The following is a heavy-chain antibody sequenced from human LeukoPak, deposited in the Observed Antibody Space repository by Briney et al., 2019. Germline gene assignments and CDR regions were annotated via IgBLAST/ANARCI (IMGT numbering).Heavy chain of an antibody. CDR1: GFTFSSYW. CDR2: IKQDGSEK. Sequence: QPGGSLRLSCAASGFTFSSYWMSWVRQAPGKGLEWVANIKQDGSEKYYVDSVKGRFTISRDNAKNSLYLQMNSLRAEDTAVYYCARDPPPILWSGYYDSAFDYWGQGTLVTVSS. J-gene: IGHJ4*02. CDR3: ARDPPPILWSGYYDSAFDY. D-gene: IGHD3-3*01. V-gene: IGHV3-7*01.